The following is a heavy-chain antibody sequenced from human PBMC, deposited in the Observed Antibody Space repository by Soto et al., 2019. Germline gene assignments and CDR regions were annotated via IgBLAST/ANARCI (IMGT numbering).Heavy chain of an antibody. CDR2: IYYSGST. V-gene: IGHV4-30-4*01. Sequence: QVQLQESGPGLVKPSQTLSLTCTVSGGSISSGDYYWSWIRQPPGKGLEWIGYIYYSGSTYYNPSLKSRDTTAVDTAMNHVSRKLSSVTAADTAVDYGARGGGRWPQFDYWGQGTLVTVSS. D-gene: IGHD1-26*01. CDR3: ARGGGRWPQFDY. CDR1: GGSISSGDYY. J-gene: IGHJ4*02.